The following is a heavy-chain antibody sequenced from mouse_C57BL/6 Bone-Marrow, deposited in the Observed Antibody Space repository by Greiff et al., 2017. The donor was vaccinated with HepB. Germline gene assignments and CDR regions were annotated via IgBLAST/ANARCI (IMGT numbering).Heavy chain of an antibody. D-gene: IGHD1-1*01. V-gene: IGHV1-81*01. Sequence: VQLQQSGAELARPGASVKLSCKASGYTFTSYGISWVKQRTGQGLEWIGEIYPRSGNTYYNEKFKGKATLTADKSSSTAYMELRSLTSEDSAVYFCARDMHYCSSYGAYWGQGTLVTVSA. CDR1: GYTFTSYG. CDR2: IYPRSGNT. J-gene: IGHJ3*01. CDR3: ARDMHYCSSYGAY.